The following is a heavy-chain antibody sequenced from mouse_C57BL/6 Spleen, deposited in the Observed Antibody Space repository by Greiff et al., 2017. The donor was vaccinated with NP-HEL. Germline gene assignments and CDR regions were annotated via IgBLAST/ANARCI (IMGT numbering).Heavy chain of an antibody. V-gene: IGHV1-39*01. D-gene: IGHD3-2*02. J-gene: IGHJ2*01. CDR1: GYSFTDYN. CDR2: INPNYGTT. Sequence: EVQLQQSGPELVKPGASVKISCKASGYSFTDYNMNWVKQSNGKSLEWIGVINPNYGTTSYNQKFKGKATLTVDQSSSTAYMQLNSLTAEDSAVYYCASRDSSGYVGYYFDYWGQGTTLTVSS. CDR3: ASRDSSGYVGYYFDY.